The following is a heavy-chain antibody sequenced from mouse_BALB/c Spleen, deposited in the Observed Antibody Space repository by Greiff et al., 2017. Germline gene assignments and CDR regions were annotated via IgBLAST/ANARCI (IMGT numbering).Heavy chain of an antibody. CDR1: GFTFSSYT. V-gene: IGHV5-6-4*01. CDR3: TRETTAMAMDY. Sequence: EVKLVESGGGLVKPGGSLKLSCAASGFTFSSYTMSWVRQTPEKRLEWVATISSGGSYTYYPDSVKGRFTISRDNAKNTLYLQMSSLKSEDTAMYYCTRETTAMAMDYWGQGTSVTVSS. CDR2: ISSGGSYT. D-gene: IGHD1-2*01. J-gene: IGHJ4*01.